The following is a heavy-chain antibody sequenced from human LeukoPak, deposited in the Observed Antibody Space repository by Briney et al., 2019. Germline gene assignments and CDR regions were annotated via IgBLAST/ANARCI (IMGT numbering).Heavy chain of an antibody. J-gene: IGHJ3*02. CDR1: GFTFSNYG. Sequence: PGRSLRLSCAASGFTFSNYGVHWVRQAPDKGLEWVALIWYDGSNKYYTDSVKGRFTISRDNSKSTLYLQMNSLRAEDTAVYYCARSRIASSGYDAFDIWGQGTMVTVSS. CDR3: ARSRIASSGYDAFDI. D-gene: IGHD6-13*01. CDR2: IWYDGSNK. V-gene: IGHV3-33*01.